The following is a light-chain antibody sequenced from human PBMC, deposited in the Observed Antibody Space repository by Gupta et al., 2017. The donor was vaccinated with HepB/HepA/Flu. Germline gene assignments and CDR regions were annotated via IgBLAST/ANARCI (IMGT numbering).Light chain of an antibody. CDR3: QQYNNWLT. Sequence: EIVMTQSPATLSVSPGERVTLSCMASQSVSSKLAWYQQKPGQAPRLLIYSASTRATGFPARFSGSGSGTEFTLTISSLQSEDFAVYYCQQYNNWLTFGGGTRVEIK. J-gene: IGKJ4*01. CDR2: SAS. CDR1: QSVSSK. V-gene: IGKV3-15*01.